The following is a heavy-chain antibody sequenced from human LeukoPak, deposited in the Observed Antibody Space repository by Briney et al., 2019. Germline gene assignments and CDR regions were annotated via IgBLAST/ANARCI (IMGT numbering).Heavy chain of an antibody. CDR1: GGSFSGYY. CDR3: ALVSSSGWYFDY. CDR2: IYYSGST. D-gene: IGHD6-19*01. J-gene: IGHJ4*02. Sequence: PSETLSLTCAVYGGSFSGYYWSWIRQPPGKGLEWIGYIYYSGSTNYNPSLKSRVTISVDTSKNQFSLKLSSVTAADTAVYYCALVSSSGWYFDYWGQGTLVTVSS. V-gene: IGHV4-59*01.